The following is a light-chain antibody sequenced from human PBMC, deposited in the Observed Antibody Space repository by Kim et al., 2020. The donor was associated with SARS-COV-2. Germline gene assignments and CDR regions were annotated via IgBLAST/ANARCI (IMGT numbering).Light chain of an antibody. V-gene: IGLV2-14*03. CDR2: DVS. CDR1: SGDVGGYNS. CDR3: SSYTSSTTLV. J-gene: IGLJ3*02. Sequence: QSALTQPASVSGSPGQSITISCTGTSGDVGGYNSVSWYQQHPGKVPKVMIYDVSKRPSGVSNRFSGSKSGNTASLTISGLQAEDEADYYCSSYTSSTTLVFGGGTQVTVL.